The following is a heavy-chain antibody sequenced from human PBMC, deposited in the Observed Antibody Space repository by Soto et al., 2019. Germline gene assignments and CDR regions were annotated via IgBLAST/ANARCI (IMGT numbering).Heavy chain of an antibody. D-gene: IGHD2-2*01. CDR2: IGGSGHIT. Sequence: GGSLRLSCAASGFTFSSYAMSWVRQAPGKGLEWVSAIGGSGHITYYADSVKGRFTISRDNSKNTLYLQMNSLRAEDTAVYYCAKDRRVVLPGSMENWFLPSGQASLVTV. J-gene: IGHJ5*01. CDR3: AKDRRVVLPGSMENWFLP. CDR1: GFTFSSYA. V-gene: IGHV3-23*01.